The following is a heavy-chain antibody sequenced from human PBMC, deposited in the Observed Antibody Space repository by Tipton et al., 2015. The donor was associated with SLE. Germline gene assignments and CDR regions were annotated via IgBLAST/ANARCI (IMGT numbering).Heavy chain of an antibody. CDR1: GASITSGGFF. V-gene: IGHV4-31*03. Sequence: TLSLTCTVSGASITSGGFFWSWIRQHPGKGLEWIGYVSYSGSTSYNPSLKSRVTMSIDTSKDQFSLKLTSVTAADTAIYYCARWNLVAMTGGFDIWGQGTMVTVSS. J-gene: IGHJ3*02. D-gene: IGHD1-1*01. CDR2: VSYSGST. CDR3: ARWNLVAMTGGFDI.